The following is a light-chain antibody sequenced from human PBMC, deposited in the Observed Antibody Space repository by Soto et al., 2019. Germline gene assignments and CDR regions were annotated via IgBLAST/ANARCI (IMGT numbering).Light chain of an antibody. J-gene: IGKJ1*01. CDR1: QSVHVY. CDR2: ATS. V-gene: IGKV1-39*01. Sequence: DIQLTQSPSSLSASVGDRVTISCRASQSVHVYLSWYQQKAGIAPKLLIYATSILQSGVPSRFSGSGSGTDFTLTISSLQPEDFATYYCQENYGGPTFGQGTRV. CDR3: QENYGGPT.